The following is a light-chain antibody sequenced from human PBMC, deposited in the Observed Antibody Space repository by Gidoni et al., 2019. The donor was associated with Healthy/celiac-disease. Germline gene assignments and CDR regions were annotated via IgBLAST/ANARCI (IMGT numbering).Light chain of an antibody. CDR1: QSVRSSY. CDR3: QQYGSSPGWT. J-gene: IGKJ1*01. CDR2: GAS. Sequence: EIVFTQSPGTLSLSPGERATLSCRASQSVRSSYLAWYQQKPGQAPRLLIYGASSRATGIPDRFSGSGSGTDFTLTISRLEPEDFAVYYCQQYGSSPGWTFGQGTKVEIK. V-gene: IGKV3-20*01.